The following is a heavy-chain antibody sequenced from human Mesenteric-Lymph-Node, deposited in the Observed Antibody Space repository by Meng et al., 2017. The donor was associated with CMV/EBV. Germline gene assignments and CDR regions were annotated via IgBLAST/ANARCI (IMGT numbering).Heavy chain of an antibody. CDR3: ARGDDSSGYYSFGIDY. D-gene: IGHD3-22*01. CDR1: GGTFSSYA. Sequence: SVKVSCKASGGTFSSYAINWVRQAPGQGLEWMAGIIPIFGTANYAQKFQGRVTITTDESTSTAYMELSSLRSEDTAVYYCARGDDSSGYYSFGIDYWGQGTLVTVSS. CDR2: IIPIFGTA. J-gene: IGHJ4*02. V-gene: IGHV1-69*05.